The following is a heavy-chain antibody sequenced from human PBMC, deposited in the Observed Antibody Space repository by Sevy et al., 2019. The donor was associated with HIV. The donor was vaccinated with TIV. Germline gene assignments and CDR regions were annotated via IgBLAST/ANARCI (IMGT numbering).Heavy chain of an antibody. CDR3: AREDTFWGGEIDY. Sequence: GGSLRLSCAGAGFSFGNRWMHWVRQAPGKGLVWVSRINRDGKTTDYTASVKGRFTISRDNAKNTLYLQMDSLTAEDTAVYFCAREDTFWGGEIDYWGQGTLVTVSS. D-gene: IGHD3-3*01. CDR1: GFSFGNRW. J-gene: IGHJ4*02. V-gene: IGHV3-74*01. CDR2: INRDGKTT.